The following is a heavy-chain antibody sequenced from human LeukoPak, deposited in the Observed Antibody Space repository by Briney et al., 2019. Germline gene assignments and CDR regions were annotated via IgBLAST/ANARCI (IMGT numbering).Heavy chain of an antibody. J-gene: IGHJ6*04. CDR3: ARERAGYYLDV. Sequence: GGSLRLSCAASGFTFSPYTMHWVRQAPGKGLEFVSAIIGDGITTYYADSVKGRFTVSRDNSKSTLYLQMGSLIAEDMAVYYCARERAGYYLDVWGKGTTVTVFS. D-gene: IGHD3-9*01. CDR2: IIGDGITT. V-gene: IGHV3-64*02. CDR1: GFTFSPYT.